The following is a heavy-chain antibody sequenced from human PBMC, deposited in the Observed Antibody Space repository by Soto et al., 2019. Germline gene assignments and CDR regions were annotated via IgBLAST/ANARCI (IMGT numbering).Heavy chain of an antibody. CDR1: GYTFTDYY. CDR2: INPSSGGT. J-gene: IGHJ4*02. Sequence: ASVKVSCKASGYTFTDYYIYWVRQAPGQRLEWLGWINPSSGGTNYAQNFQGRVTMTRDTSVDTAYMELSRLRSDDTAVYYCARELETLEAHLDFWGQGTLVTVSS. V-gene: IGHV1-2*02. CDR3: ARELETLEAHLDF.